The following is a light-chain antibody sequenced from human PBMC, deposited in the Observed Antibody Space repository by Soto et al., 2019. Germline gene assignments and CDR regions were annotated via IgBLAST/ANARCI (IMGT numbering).Light chain of an antibody. J-gene: IGLJ1*01. CDR3: TSYTITSPYV. V-gene: IGLV2-14*01. CDR1: SSDIGRYNF. Sequence: QSVLTQPASMSGSPGQSITTSCTGTSSDIGRYNFVSWYQHHPGKAPKLIIYEATKRPSGVSYRFSGSKSGNTASLTISGLQAEDEADYYCTSYTITSPYVFGTGTKVTV. CDR2: EAT.